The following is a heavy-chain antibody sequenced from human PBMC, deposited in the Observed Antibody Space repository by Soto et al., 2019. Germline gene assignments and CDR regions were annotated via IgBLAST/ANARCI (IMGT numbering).Heavy chain of an antibody. CDR1: GGSFSGYY. D-gene: IGHD3-10*01. CDR3: AREGGYGSGSYYNPLTWFDP. V-gene: IGHV4-34*01. CDR2: INHSGST. Sequence: SETLSLTCAVYGGSFSGYYWSWIRQPPGKGLEWIGEINHSGSTNYNPSLKSRVTISVDTSKNQFSLKLSSVTAADTAVYYCAREGGYGSGSYYNPLTWFDPWGQGTLVTVSS. J-gene: IGHJ5*02.